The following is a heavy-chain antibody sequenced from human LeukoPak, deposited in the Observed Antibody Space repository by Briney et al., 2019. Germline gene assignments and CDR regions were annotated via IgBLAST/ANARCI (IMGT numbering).Heavy chain of an antibody. V-gene: IGHV4-39*07. D-gene: IGHD2/OR15-2a*01. CDR1: GGSISSSSYY. CDR3: ARDLARMTIVVLYSAFDI. Sequence: PSETLCLTCTVSGGSISSSSYYWGWIRQPPGKGLEWIGRIYCSGSTYYNPSLKSRVTISVDTSKNQFSLKLSSVTAADTAVYYCARDLARMTIVVLYSAFDIWGQGTMVTVSS. J-gene: IGHJ3*02. CDR2: IYCSGST.